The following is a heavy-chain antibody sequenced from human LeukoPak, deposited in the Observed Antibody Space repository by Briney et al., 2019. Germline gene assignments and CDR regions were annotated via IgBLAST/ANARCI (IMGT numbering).Heavy chain of an antibody. D-gene: IGHD3-9*01. CDR1: GFTFSSHS. Sequence: KSGGSLRLSCVASGFTFSSHSMNWVRQAPGRGLEWVSSIITVSTTYFQYADSVKGRFTISRDNAKNSLYLQMDSLRAEDTAVYYCARDFDRAGDYHHFDFWGQGTLVTVSS. CDR3: ARDFDRAGDYHHFDF. CDR2: IITVSTTYF. V-gene: IGHV3-21*01. J-gene: IGHJ4*02.